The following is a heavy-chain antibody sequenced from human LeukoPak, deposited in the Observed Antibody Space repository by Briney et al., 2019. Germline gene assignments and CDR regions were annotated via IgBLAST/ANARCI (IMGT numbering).Heavy chain of an antibody. D-gene: IGHD3-10*01. J-gene: IGHJ4*02. Sequence: GGSLRLSCAASGFTFRSYSMNWVRQAPGKGLEWVSGISSNGGSTYYADSLRGWFTISRDNSKSTLYLQMSSLRAEDTAIYYCAKEYGSGSYPGAFDYWGQGTLVTVSS. V-gene: IGHV3-23*01. CDR3: AKEYGSGSYPGAFDY. CDR2: ISSNGGST. CDR1: GFTFRSYS.